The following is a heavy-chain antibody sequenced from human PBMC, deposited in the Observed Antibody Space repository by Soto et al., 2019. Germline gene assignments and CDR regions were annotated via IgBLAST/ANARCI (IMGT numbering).Heavy chain of an antibody. D-gene: IGHD7-27*01. CDR1: GFTLRSYE. V-gene: IGHV3-48*03. Sequence: PVGSLRLSCAASGFTLRSYEMNWVRQAPGKGLEWLSYISDSGTSIYYADAVKGRFTLSRDNAKNSLYLQMNSLRAEDTAVYYCARYLTGLGYFDYWGQGTLVAVSS. CDR2: ISDSGTSI. J-gene: IGHJ4*02. CDR3: ARYLTGLGYFDY.